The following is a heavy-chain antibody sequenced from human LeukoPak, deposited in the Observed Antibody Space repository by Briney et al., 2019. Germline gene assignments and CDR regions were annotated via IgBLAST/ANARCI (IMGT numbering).Heavy chain of an antibody. V-gene: IGHV4-59*08. CDR3: ARLTTKLRFLEWANFDY. CDR1: GGSISSYY. Sequence: SETLSLTCTVSGGSISSYYWSWIRQPPGKGLEWIGYIYYSGSTNYNPSLKSRVTISVDTSKNQFSLKLSSVTAADTAVYYCARLTTKLRFLEWANFDYWGQGTLVTVSS. J-gene: IGHJ4*02. D-gene: IGHD3-3*01. CDR2: IYYSGST.